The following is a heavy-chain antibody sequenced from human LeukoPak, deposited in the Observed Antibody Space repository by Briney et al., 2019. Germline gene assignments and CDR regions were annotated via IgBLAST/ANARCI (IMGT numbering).Heavy chain of an antibody. Sequence: SETLPLTCAVYGGSFSGYYWSWIRQPPGKGLEWIGVVNHSGSTNYNPSLKSRVTISVNTSKNQFSLKLSSVTAADTAVYYCARGQVVAATYWFDPWGQGTLVTVSS. V-gene: IGHV4-34*01. CDR3: ARGQVVAATYWFDP. J-gene: IGHJ5*02. CDR1: GGSFSGYY. D-gene: IGHD2-15*01. CDR2: VNHSGST.